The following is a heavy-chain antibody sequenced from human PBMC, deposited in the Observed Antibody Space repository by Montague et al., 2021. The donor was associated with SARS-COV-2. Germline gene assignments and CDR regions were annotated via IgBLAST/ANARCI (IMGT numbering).Heavy chain of an antibody. CDR3: AHRGGSRWTKPYFDY. CDR1: GFSLSTSGEA. V-gene: IGHV2-5*02. CDR2: IYWDDDK. Sequence: PALVKPTQTLTLTCTFSGFSLSTSGEAVGWIRQPPGKALEWLALIYWDDDKRYSPSLKSRLTITKDTPKNQVVLTMTNMDPVDTATYYCAHRGGSRWTKPYFDYWGQGTLVTVSS. D-gene: IGHD6-13*01. J-gene: IGHJ4*02.